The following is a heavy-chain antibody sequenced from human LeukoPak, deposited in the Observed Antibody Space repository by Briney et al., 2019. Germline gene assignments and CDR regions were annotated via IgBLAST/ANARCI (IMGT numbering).Heavy chain of an antibody. Sequence: GGSLRLSCAASGFTFSSYAMSWVRQAPGKGLEWVSGISGSGITTSYTDSVKGRFTISRDNSKNTLYLQMNSLRAEDTALYYCAKHGYCSGISCFFDFWGQGTLVTVSS. D-gene: IGHD2-2*03. CDR1: GFTFSSYA. CDR2: ISGSGITT. J-gene: IGHJ4*02. V-gene: IGHV3-23*01. CDR3: AKHGYCSGISCFFDF.